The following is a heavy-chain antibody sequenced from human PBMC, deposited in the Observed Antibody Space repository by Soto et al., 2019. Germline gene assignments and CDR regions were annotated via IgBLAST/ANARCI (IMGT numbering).Heavy chain of an antibody. J-gene: IGHJ4*02. CDR1: GFTFTYAW. CDR2: IKNKIDGGTT. D-gene: IGHD6-19*01. V-gene: IGHV3-15*07. Sequence: EVQLVESGGGLVKPGGSLRVSCAASGFTFTYAWMHWVRQAPGKGLEWVGRIKNKIDGGTTDYAAPVEGRFSISRDDSKNTLYLQMNSLETEDTAVYYCTSSYSSGGAFYYWGRGTLVTVSS. CDR3: TSSYSSGGAFYY.